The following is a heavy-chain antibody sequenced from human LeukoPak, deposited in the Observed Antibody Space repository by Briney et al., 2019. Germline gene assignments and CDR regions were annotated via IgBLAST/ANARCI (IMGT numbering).Heavy chain of an antibody. CDR3: ARGWDAAHVESDAFDI. V-gene: IGHV3-48*01. D-gene: IGHD5-18*01. Sequence: GGSLRLSCAASGFTFSSYNMNWVRQAPGKGLEWVSYISSSSSTIYYADSVKGRFTISRDNAKNSLYLQMNSLRAEDTAVYYCARGWDAAHVESDAFDIWGQGTMVTVSS. J-gene: IGHJ3*02. CDR1: GFTFSSYN. CDR2: ISSSSSTI.